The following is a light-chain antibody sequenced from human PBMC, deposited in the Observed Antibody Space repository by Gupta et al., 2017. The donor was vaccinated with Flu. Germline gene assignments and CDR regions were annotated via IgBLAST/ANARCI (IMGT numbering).Light chain of an antibody. V-gene: IGKV3-11*01. J-gene: IGKJ4*01. CDR3: QQRGNWPLT. CDR2: DAS. CDR1: QSVSSY. Sequence: PVTLSLSPGERATLSCRARQSVSSYLAWYQQKPGQAPRLLIYDASNRATGVPARFSGSGSGTDFTLTISSLEPEDFAVYYCQQRGNWPLTFGGGTKVEIK.